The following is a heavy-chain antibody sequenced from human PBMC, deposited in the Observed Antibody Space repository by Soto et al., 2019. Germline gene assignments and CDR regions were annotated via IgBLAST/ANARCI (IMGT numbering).Heavy chain of an antibody. CDR2: IIPILGIA. D-gene: IGHD2-2*01. CDR3: ARGVPAAPYYYYYMDV. CDR1: GGTFSSYT. Sequence: ASVKVSCKASGGTFSSYTISWVRQAPGQGLEWMGRIIPILGIANYAQKFQGRVTITADKSTSTAYMELSSLRSEDTAVYYCARGVPAAPYYYYYMDVWGKGTTVTVSS. V-gene: IGHV1-69*02. J-gene: IGHJ6*03.